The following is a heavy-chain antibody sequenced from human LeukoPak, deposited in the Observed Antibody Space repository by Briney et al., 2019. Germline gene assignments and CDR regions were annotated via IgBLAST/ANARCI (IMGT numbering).Heavy chain of an antibody. D-gene: IGHD3-3*01. CDR2: IYYSGST. CDR1: GGSISSHY. CDR3: ARDRAYYDFWSGYLH. V-gene: IGHV4-59*11. Sequence: SETLSLTCTVSGGSISSHYWSWIRQPPGKGLEWIGYIYYSGSTNYNPSLKSRVTISLDTSKNQFSLKLSAVTAADTAAYYCARDRAYYDFWSGYLHWGQGTLVTVSS. J-gene: IGHJ4*02.